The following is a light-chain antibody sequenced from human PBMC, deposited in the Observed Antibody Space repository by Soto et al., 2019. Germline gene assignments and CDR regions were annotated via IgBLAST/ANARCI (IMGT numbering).Light chain of an antibody. Sequence: EIVLTQSPGTLSLSPGERATLSCRASQSVSVNSLAWYQQKGGQAPRLLIYAASTRATGVPDRFSGTGSVTDFALTISRLETDDSAVYYCKQYGGSPFTFGPGTKVDIK. CDR1: QSVSVNS. V-gene: IGKV3-20*01. CDR2: AAS. CDR3: KQYGGSPFT. J-gene: IGKJ3*01.